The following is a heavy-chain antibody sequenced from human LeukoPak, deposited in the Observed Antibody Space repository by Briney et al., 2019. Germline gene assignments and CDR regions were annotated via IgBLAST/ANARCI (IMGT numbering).Heavy chain of an antibody. J-gene: IGHJ6*02. Sequence: SGESLKISCMVSGYTFTTYWIGWVRQMPGKGLEWVGSIYPGDSDTRYSPSLEGQVTISADKSISTAYLQWSGLEASDTAIYFCARRGSSADGNFGMDVWGQGTTVTVSS. CDR3: ARRGSSADGNFGMDV. CDR2: IYPGDSDT. D-gene: IGHD6-6*01. V-gene: IGHV5-51*01. CDR1: GYTFTTYW.